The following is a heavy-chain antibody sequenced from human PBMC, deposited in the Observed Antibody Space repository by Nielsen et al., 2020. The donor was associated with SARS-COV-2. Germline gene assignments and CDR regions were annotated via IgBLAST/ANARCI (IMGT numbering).Heavy chain of an antibody. Sequence: GESLKISCAASGFTFDDYALSWVRQVPGKGLEWVSRITWNGDTTGYADSVKGRFTISRDHARNSLFLQMNSLRAEDTAIYYCARERDVDYLDSWGQGTLVTVSS. V-gene: IGHV3-20*04. J-gene: IGHJ1*01. D-gene: IGHD3-9*01. CDR1: GFTFDDYA. CDR2: ITWNGDTT. CDR3: ARERDVDYLDS.